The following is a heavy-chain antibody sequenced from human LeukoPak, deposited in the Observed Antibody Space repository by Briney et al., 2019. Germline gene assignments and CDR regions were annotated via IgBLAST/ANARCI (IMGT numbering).Heavy chain of an antibody. V-gene: IGHV3-23*01. CDR1: GFTFSSYA. CDR2: ISGSGGST. Sequence: GGSLRLSCAASGFTFSSYAMSWVRQAPGKGLEWVSAISGSGGSTYYADSVKGRFTISRDNSKNTLYLQMNSLRAEDTAVYYCAKDGRYCSSINCYLDYWGQGTLVTVSS. D-gene: IGHD2-2*01. CDR3: AKDGRYCSSINCYLDY. J-gene: IGHJ4*02.